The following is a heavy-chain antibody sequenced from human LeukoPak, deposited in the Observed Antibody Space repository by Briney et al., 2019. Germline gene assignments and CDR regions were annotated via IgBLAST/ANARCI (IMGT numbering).Heavy chain of an antibody. J-gene: IGHJ6*02. CDR2: IYYSGST. V-gene: IGHV4-30-4*01. CDR3: ARNWGAAGWSNYYGMDV. CDR1: GGSMNIRDYY. D-gene: IGHD7-27*01. Sequence: SQTLSLTCTVSGGSMNIRDYYWSWIRQPPGKGLEWLGYIYYSGSTYYNPSLKSRITISEDTPKNQFSLKLKSVTAADTAVYFCARNWGAAGWSNYYGMDVWGQGTTVIVSS.